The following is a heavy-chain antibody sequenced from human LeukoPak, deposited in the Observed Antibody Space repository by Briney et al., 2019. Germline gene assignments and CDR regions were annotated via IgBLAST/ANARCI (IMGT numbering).Heavy chain of an antibody. V-gene: IGHV1-69*01. CDR2: IIPIFGTA. Sequence: ASVKLSCKASGGTFSSYAISWVRQAPGQGLEWMGGIIPIFGTANYAQKFQGGVTITADESTSTAYMELSSLRSEDTAVYYCARVNGGNSFDYYYYGMDVWGQGTTVTVSS. CDR3: ARVNGGNSFDYYYYGMDV. CDR1: GGTFSSYA. D-gene: IGHD4-23*01. J-gene: IGHJ6*02.